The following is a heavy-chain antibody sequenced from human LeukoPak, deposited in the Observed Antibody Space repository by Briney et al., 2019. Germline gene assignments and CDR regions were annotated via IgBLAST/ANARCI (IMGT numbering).Heavy chain of an antibody. CDR1: GFTFSTYG. J-gene: IGHJ2*01. Sequence: PGGSLRLSCAASGFTFSTYGMHWVRQAPGKGLEWVSSISSSSSYIFYADSVKGRFTISRDNAKNSLYLQMNSLRAEDTAVYYCAGDDWEVAGTYWYFDLWGRGTLVTVSS. CDR2: ISSSSSYI. D-gene: IGHD6-19*01. V-gene: IGHV3-21*01. CDR3: AGDDWEVAGTYWYFDL.